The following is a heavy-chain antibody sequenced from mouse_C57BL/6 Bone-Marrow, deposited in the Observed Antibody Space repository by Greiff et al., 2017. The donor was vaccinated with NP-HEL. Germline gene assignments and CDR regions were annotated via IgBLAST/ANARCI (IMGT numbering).Heavy chain of an antibody. J-gene: IGHJ4*01. Sequence: QVQLQQPGAELVRPGTSVKLSCKASGYTFTSYWMHWVKQRPGQGLEWIGVIDPSDSYTNYNQKFKGKATLTVDTSSSTAYMQLSSLTSEDSAVYYCARRAIYYGYDGGAMDYWGQGTSVTVSS. D-gene: IGHD2-2*01. CDR2: IDPSDSYT. CDR3: ARRAIYYGYDGGAMDY. V-gene: IGHV1-59*01. CDR1: GYTFTSYW.